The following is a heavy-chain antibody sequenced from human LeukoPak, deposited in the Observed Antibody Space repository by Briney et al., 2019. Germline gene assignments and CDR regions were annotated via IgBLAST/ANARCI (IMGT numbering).Heavy chain of an antibody. CDR1: GFTFSNAW. D-gene: IGHD5-18*01. Sequence: GGSLRLSCAASGFTFSNAWMSWVRQAPGKGLEWVGRIKGKTDGGTTDYAAPVKGRFTISRDDSKNTLYLQMNSLKTEDTAVYYCTTPSGYSYGNDAFDIWGQGTMVTVSS. CDR3: TTPSGYSYGNDAFDI. V-gene: IGHV3-15*01. J-gene: IGHJ3*02. CDR2: IKGKTDGGTT.